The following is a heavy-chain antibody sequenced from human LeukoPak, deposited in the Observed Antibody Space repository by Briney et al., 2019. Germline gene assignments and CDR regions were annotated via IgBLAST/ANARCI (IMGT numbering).Heavy chain of an antibody. CDR2: IYTSGST. CDR1: GGSISSGSYY. Sequence: KPSETQSLTCTVSGGSISSGSYYWSWIRQPAGKGLEWIGRIYTSGSTNYNPSLKSRVTISVDTSKNQFSLKLSSVTAADTAVYYCAGVWFGELSSWFDPWGQGTLVTVSS. D-gene: IGHD3-10*01. J-gene: IGHJ5*02. V-gene: IGHV4-61*02. CDR3: AGVWFGELSSWFDP.